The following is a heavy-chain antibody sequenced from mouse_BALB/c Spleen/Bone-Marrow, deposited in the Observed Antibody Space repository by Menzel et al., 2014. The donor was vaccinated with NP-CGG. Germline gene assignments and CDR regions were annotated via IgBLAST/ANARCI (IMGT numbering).Heavy chain of an antibody. Sequence: VQLQQSGAELVKPGASVKLSCTASGFNIKDTYMYWVKQRPEQGQEWIGRIDPANGNTKYDPKFQDKATITADTSSNTAYLQLSSLTSEDTAVYYCARYYYGSSLFAYWGQGTLVTVSA. V-gene: IGHV14-3*02. D-gene: IGHD1-1*01. CDR1: GFNIKDTY. J-gene: IGHJ3*01. CDR3: ARYYYGSSLFAY. CDR2: IDPANGNT.